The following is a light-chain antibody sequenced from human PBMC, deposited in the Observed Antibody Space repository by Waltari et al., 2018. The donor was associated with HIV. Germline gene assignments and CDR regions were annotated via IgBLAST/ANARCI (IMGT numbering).Light chain of an antibody. V-gene: IGLV1-47*01. J-gene: IGLJ2*01. CDR1: SSNIGRNY. CDR2: RNN. Sequence: QSVLTQPPSASGTPGQRVTISCSGSSSNIGRNYVYWYQQLPGTAPKLLIYRNNQRPSGVPDLFSGSKSGTSASLAISGLRSEDEADYYCATWDDSLSVVVFGGGTKLTVL. CDR3: ATWDDSLSVVV.